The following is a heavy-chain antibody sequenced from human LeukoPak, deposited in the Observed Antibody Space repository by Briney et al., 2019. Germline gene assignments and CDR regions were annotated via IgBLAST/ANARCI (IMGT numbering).Heavy chain of an antibody. CDR3: ARDQYLDY. CDR2: ISRGGNSI. Sequence: KPGGSLRLSCAASGFTFSSYAMSWVRQAPGKGLEWVSSISRGGNSIYYADSVRGRFTISRDNARNSLFLQMNSLRAEDTALYYCARDQYLDYRGQGTLVTVSS. CDR1: GFTFSSYA. J-gene: IGHJ4*02. V-gene: IGHV3-21*04.